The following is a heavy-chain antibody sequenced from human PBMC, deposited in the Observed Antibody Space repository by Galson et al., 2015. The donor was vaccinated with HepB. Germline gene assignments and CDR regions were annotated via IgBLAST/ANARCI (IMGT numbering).Heavy chain of an antibody. CDR2: SRGKPKNYAT. CDR1: GFTFSGSD. CDR3: FGEGGY. J-gene: IGHJ4*02. Sequence: SLRLSCAASGFTFSGSDVHWVRQASGKGLEWVGHSRGKPKNYATAYAASVKGRFTISRDDSGTTAYLQMSTLRTEDTAVYYCFGEGGYWGQGTLVTVSS. V-gene: IGHV3-73*01. D-gene: IGHD3-3*01.